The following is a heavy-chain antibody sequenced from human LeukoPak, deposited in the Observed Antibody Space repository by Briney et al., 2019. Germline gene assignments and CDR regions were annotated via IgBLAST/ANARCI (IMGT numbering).Heavy chain of an antibody. Sequence: GGSLRLSCAASGFTFRTYWMSWVRQAPGKGLEWVANIKQDGNEEYYVDSVKGRFTISRDNAKNSLYLQMNSLRAEDTAVYYCARDYGGSSPFDYWGQGTLVTVSS. CDR2: IKQDGNEE. J-gene: IGHJ4*02. D-gene: IGHD4-23*01. CDR3: ARDYGGSSPFDY. V-gene: IGHV3-7*01. CDR1: GFTFRTYW.